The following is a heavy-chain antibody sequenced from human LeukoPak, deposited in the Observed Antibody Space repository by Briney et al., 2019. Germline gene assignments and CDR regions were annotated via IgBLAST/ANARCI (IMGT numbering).Heavy chain of an antibody. CDR2: IYYSGNT. CDR3: ARDDRGSRYYYYYGMDV. CDR1: GGSISSGSYY. Sequence: SETLSLTCTVSGGSISSGSYYWGWIRQPPGKGLEWIGSIYYSGNTYYNPSLKSRVTISVDTSKNQFSLKLSSVTAADTAVYYCARDDRGSRYYYYYGMDVWGQGTTVTVSS. J-gene: IGHJ6*02. D-gene: IGHD3-16*01. V-gene: IGHV4-39*07.